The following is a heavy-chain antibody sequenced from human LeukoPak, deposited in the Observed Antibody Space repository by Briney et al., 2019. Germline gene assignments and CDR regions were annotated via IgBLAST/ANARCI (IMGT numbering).Heavy chain of an antibody. CDR1: GYTFTSYD. CDR3: ARSIVGVRKRNDY. Sequence: ASVKVSCKASGYTFTSYDIIWVRQASGQGLEWMGWMNPNSGHTGYAQKFQGRVTMTRTTSISTAYMELTRLKSEDSAVYYCARSIVGVRKRNDYWGQGTLVTVSS. J-gene: IGHJ4*02. CDR2: MNPNSGHT. D-gene: IGHD1-26*01. V-gene: IGHV1-8*01.